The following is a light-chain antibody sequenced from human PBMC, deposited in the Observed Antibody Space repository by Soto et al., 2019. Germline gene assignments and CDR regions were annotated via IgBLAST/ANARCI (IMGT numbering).Light chain of an antibody. J-gene: IGLJ3*02. CDR2: EVN. CDR1: SSDIGGYDY. Sequence: QSALTQPPSASGSPGQSVTISCTGTSSDIGGYDYVSWYQQHPGKAPKLIIYEVNKRPSGVPDRFSGSKSGNTASLTVSGLQAEDEVDYYCSSYAGSNNLVFAGGTQLTVL. V-gene: IGLV2-8*01. CDR3: SSYAGSNNLV.